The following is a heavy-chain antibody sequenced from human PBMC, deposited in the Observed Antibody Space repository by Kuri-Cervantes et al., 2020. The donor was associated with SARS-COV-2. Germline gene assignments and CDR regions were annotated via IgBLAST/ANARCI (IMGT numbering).Heavy chain of an antibody. Sequence: GESLKISCAASGFSLSNYAMSWVRQAPGRGLEWVAVVYSSDARTYYADSAKGRFTISRDNAKNSLYLQMNSLRAEDTAVYYCARDRISSGWYVGYYFDYWGQGTLVTVSS. D-gene: IGHD6-19*01. V-gene: IGHV3-23*03. J-gene: IGHJ4*02. CDR1: GFSLSNYA. CDR3: ARDRISSGWYVGYYFDY. CDR2: VYSSDART.